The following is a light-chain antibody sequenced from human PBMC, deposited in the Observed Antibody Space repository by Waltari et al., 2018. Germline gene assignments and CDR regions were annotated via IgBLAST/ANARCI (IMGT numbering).Light chain of an antibody. CDR1: QYITKRY. J-gene: IGKJ2*01. V-gene: IGKV3-20*01. CDR2: GAS. Sequence: VLTQSPGTLSLSPGETATLPCRASQYITKRYFAWYQQKPGQAPRLLIYGASSRAAGIADRFSGSGSGTDFTLTIIRLEPEDFAVYYCQQYGSSVMYTFGQGTKLEIK. CDR3: QQYGSSVMYT.